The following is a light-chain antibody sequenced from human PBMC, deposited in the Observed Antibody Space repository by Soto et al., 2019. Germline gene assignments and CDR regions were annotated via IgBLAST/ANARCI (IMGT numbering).Light chain of an antibody. CDR1: SGHSSYA. CDR2: LNSDGSH. CDR3: QTWGTGIHGV. J-gene: IGLJ2*01. Sequence: QPVLTQSPSASASLGASVKLTCTLSSGHSSYAIAWHQQQPEKGPRYLMKLNSDGSHSKGGGIPDRFSGSSSGAERYLTISSLQSEDEADYYCQTWGTGIHGVFGGGTKLTVL. V-gene: IGLV4-69*01.